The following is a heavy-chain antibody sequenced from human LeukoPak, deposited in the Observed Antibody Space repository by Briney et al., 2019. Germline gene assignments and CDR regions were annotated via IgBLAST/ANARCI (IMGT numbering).Heavy chain of an antibody. Sequence: GASVKVSCKASGYTFTTYYIHWVRQAPGQGLEWMGMISPSGGSTTYAQKFQDRVTMTRDTSTSTVYMELSSLRSEDTAVYYCARTSGYTFDYWGQGTLVTVSS. D-gene: IGHD3-22*01. J-gene: IGHJ4*02. V-gene: IGHV1-46*01. CDR3: ARTSGYTFDY. CDR1: GYTFTTYY. CDR2: ISPSGGST.